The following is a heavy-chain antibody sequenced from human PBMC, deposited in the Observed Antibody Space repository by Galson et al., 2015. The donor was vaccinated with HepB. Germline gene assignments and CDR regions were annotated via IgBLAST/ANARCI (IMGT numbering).Heavy chain of an antibody. CDR1: GYTFNGDY. CDR3: ARGQSGYYGLWLY. V-gene: IGHV1-2*02. J-gene: IGHJ4*02. D-gene: IGHD3-3*01. Sequence: SVKVSCKASGYTFNGDYMHWVRQAPGQGLEWMGRINPNSGGTNYAQKFQGRVTMTRDTSISTVYMELNRLTSDDTAVYYCARGQSGYYGLWLYWGQGTLVTVSS. CDR2: INPNSGGT.